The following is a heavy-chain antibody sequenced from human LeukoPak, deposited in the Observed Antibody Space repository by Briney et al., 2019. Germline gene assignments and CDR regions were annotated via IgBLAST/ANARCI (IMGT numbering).Heavy chain of an antibody. CDR1: GYTFISYG. J-gene: IGHJ6*02. Sequence: RASVKVSCRASGYTFISYGISWVRQAPGQGLEWMGWISAYNGNTNYAQKLQGRVTMTTDTSTSTAYMELRSLRSDDTAVYYCARDRNPPICMDVWGQGTTVTVSS. CDR2: ISAYNGNT. D-gene: IGHD2-21*01. V-gene: IGHV1-18*01. CDR3: ARDRNPPICMDV.